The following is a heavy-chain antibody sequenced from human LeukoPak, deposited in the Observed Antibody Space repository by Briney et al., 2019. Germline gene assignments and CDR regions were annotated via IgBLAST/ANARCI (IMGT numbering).Heavy chain of an antibody. V-gene: IGHV3-21*01. J-gene: IGHJ4*02. Sequence: GGSLRLSCAASGFTFSSYSMNWVRQTPGKGLEWVSSISSGSDCIYIADSVKGRFSVSRDNAKNSLYMQMNSLRAEDTAVYYCARDRPEGRAVAAAFDYWGQGALVTVSS. CDR2: ISSGSDCI. CDR3: ARDRPEGRAVAAAFDY. D-gene: IGHD6-19*01. CDR1: GFTFSSYS.